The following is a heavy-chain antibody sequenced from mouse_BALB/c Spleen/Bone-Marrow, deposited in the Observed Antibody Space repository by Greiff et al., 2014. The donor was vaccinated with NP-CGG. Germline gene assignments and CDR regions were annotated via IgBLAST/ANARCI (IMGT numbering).Heavy chain of an antibody. CDR1: GFTIKDTY. CDR3: APYYYGRWFAN. Sequence: VQLQQSGAGLVKPGASVKLSCTASGFTIKDTYMHWVKQRPEQGLEWIGRIDPANGNIKYDPKFQGKATITADTSSNTAYLQLSSLTSEDTAVYYCAPYYYGRWFANWGQGTLVTVSA. V-gene: IGHV14-3*02. D-gene: IGHD1-1*01. J-gene: IGHJ3*01. CDR2: IDPANGNI.